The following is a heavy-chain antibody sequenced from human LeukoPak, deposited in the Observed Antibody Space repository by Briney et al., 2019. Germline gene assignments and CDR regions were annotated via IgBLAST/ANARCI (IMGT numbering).Heavy chain of an antibody. J-gene: IGHJ4*02. Sequence: GASVKFSCKASGFHFASYGITWVRQAPGQGLEWMGWISVNNGNTHYAQSFQDRLTMTTDTSTSTAYLEVRSLRYDDTAIYYCQRITIFGVINDFDYWGQGTLVTVSS. CDR3: QRITIFGVINDFDY. V-gene: IGHV1-18*01. CDR2: ISVNNGNT. D-gene: IGHD3-3*01. CDR1: GFHFASYG.